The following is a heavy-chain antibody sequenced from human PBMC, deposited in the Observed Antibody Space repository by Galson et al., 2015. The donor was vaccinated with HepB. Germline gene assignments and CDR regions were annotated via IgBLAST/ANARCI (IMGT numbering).Heavy chain of an antibody. CDR2: IKQDGSEK. CDR3: ASDSSSWPDDAFDI. D-gene: IGHD6-13*01. CDR1: GFTFSSYW. Sequence: SLRLSCAASGFTFSSYWMSWVRQAPGKGLEWVANIKQDGSEKYYVDSVKGRFTISRDNAKNSLYLQMNSLRAEDTAVYYCASDSSSWPDDAFDIWGQGTMVTVSS. V-gene: IGHV3-7*01. J-gene: IGHJ3*02.